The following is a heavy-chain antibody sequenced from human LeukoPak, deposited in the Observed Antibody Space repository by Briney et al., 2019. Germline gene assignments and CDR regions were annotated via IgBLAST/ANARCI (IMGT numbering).Heavy chain of an antibody. D-gene: IGHD6-19*01. CDR1: GGSISSGGYY. CDR3: ARHEQWLVRYNY. Sequence: SETLSLTCTVSGGSISSGGYYWGWIRQPPGKGLEWIGSIYYSGSTYYNPSLKSRVTISVDTSKNQFSLKLSSVTAADTAVYYCARHEQWLVRYNYWGQGILVTVSS. J-gene: IGHJ4*02. V-gene: IGHV4-39*01. CDR2: IYYSGST.